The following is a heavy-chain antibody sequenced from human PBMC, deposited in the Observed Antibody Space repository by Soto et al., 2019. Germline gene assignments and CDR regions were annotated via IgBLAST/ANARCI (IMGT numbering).Heavy chain of an antibody. Sequence: QVQLVQSGAEVKKPGSSVRISCTASGVAFSNYTFTWVRRAPGQGLEWMGRVTPLLDASNYAEKFQDRVTITADRSTSTAYMELSGLTSEDSAIYYCASGKSQMTQDRMGFYYYMDVWGKGTTVTVSS. CDR1: GVAFSNYT. CDR2: VTPLLDAS. D-gene: IGHD2-15*01. J-gene: IGHJ6*03. CDR3: ASGKSQMTQDRMGFYYYMDV. V-gene: IGHV1-69*08.